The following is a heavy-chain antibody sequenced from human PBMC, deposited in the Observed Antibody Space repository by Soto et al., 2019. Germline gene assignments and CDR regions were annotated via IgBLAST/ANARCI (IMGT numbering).Heavy chain of an antibody. Sequence: PSETLSLTCAVSGGSISSYYWSWIRQSPGRGLEWIGYIYYSGITHYNPSLRSRVTISVDTSKKQFSLKLSSVTAADTAVYYCVRYKCDGVFGVAFDGWGQGTTVTVSS. J-gene: IGHJ6*02. CDR1: GGSISSYY. CDR2: IYYSGIT. V-gene: IGHV4-59*13. CDR3: VRYKCDGVFGVAFDG. D-gene: IGHD3-3*01.